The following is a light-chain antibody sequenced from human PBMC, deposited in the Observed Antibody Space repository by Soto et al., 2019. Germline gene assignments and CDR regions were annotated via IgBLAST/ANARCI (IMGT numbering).Light chain of an antibody. CDR1: QSVSSSY. V-gene: IGKV3-20*01. CDR2: GAS. CDR3: LQYDSSPMT. J-gene: IGKJ1*01. Sequence: EIVLTQSPGTLSLSPGERATLSCRASQSVSSSYLAWYQQKPGQAPRLLIYGASNRATGIPDRFSGSGSGTDFTLTISRLESEDFAVYYCLQYDSSPMTLGQGTKVEIK.